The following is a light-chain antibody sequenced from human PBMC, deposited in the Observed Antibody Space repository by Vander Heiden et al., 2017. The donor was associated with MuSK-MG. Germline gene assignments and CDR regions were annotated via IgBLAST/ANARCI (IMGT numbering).Light chain of an antibody. CDR2: SAS. CDR1: HRIRSY. CDR3: QHSNSTLFP. J-gene: IGKJ3*01. V-gene: IGKV1-39*01. Sequence: DIQRTQSPSYLSAAVGDRVRINCRAIHRIRSYLTLYQQHPGKAPKLLMYSASILQSGVPSRFSGSGSWTDFTLTISRLQPEVFSTYYWQHSNSTLFPVGHGTKVDIK.